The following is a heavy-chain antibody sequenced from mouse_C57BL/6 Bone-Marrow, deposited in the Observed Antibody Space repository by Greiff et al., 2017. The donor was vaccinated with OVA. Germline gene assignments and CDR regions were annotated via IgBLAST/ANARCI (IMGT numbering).Heavy chain of an antibody. CDR1: GYTFTSYW. D-gene: IGHD1-3*01. CDR2: IHPFSGST. CDR3: ARKWLRGLGVAY. J-gene: IGHJ3*01. Sequence: VQLQQPGAELVKPGASVKLSCKASGYTFTSYWMHWVKQRPGQGLEWIGMIHPFSGSTNYNEKFKSKATLTVDKSSSTASLPISSLTSEDSAVFSRARKWLRGLGVAYWGQGTLVTVSA. V-gene: IGHV1-64*01.